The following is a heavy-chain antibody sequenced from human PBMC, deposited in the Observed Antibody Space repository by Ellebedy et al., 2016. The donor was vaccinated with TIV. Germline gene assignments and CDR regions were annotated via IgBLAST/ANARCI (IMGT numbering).Heavy chain of an antibody. J-gene: IGHJ4*02. Sequence: MPPETLSLTCTVSGGSISSDYWSWIRQPAGKGLEWIGRSHSSGTTNYNPSLKSRVTMSVDTSKNQFSLKLSSVTAADTAVYYCGGSRDGYIDYWGQGTPVTVSS. D-gene: IGHD5-24*01. CDR3: GGSRDGYIDY. CDR1: GGSISSDY. CDR2: SHSSGTT. V-gene: IGHV4-4*07.